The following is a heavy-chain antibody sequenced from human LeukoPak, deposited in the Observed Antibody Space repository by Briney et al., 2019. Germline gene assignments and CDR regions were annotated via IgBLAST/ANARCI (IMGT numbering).Heavy chain of an antibody. Sequence: SETLSLTCTVSGGSISSYYWSWIRQPPGKGLEWIGYIYYSGSTNYNPSLKSRVTISVDTSKNQFSLKLSSVTAADTAVYYCATARQQQAWDYYYYYMDVWGKGTTVTVSS. V-gene: IGHV4-59*01. D-gene: IGHD6-13*01. CDR2: IYYSGST. J-gene: IGHJ6*03. CDR1: GGSISSYY. CDR3: ATARQQQAWDYYYYYMDV.